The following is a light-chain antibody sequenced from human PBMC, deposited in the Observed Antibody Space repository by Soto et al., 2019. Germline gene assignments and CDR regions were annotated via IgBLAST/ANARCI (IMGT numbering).Light chain of an antibody. CDR1: RTINTY. CDR2: GAS. Sequence: DVRMTQSPSSLSASVGDTITITCRASRTINTYLNWFQQKPGEPPRLLIYGASTLHDGVPSRFSGSGSGADFTLTISGLQPEDFATYFCQQAFSAEWTFGQGTKV. CDR3: QQAFSAEWT. J-gene: IGKJ1*01. V-gene: IGKV1-39*01.